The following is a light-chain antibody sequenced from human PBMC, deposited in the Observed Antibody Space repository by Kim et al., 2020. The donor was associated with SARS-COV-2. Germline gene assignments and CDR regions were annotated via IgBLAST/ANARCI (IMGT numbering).Light chain of an antibody. Sequence: RQTATLTCTGNSNNVGNQGAAWLQQHQGHPPKLLSYRNNNRPSGISERFSASRSGNTASLTITGLQPEDEADYYCSAWDSSLSGWVSGGGTQLTVL. J-gene: IGLJ3*02. CDR2: RNN. CDR3: SAWDSSLSGWV. CDR1: SNNVGNQG. V-gene: IGLV10-54*04.